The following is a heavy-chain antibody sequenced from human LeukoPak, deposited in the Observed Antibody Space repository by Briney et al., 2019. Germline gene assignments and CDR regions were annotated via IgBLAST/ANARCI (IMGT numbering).Heavy chain of an antibody. CDR3: ARDPDSSYEWGPFDP. D-gene: IGHD1-26*01. J-gene: IGHJ5*02. V-gene: IGHV6-1*01. Sequence: SQTLSLTCAISGDSVSSNSASWNWIRQSPSRGLEWLGRTYYRSKWNTDYAVSVKGRITINPQTSKTQFSLYLNSVTPEDTAVYYCARDPDSSYEWGPFDPWGQGTLVTVSS. CDR2: TYYRSKWNT. CDR1: GDSVSSNSAS.